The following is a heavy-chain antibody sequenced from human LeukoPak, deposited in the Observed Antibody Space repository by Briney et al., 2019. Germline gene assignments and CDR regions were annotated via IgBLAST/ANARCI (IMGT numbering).Heavy chain of an antibody. CDR2: IKQDGSEK. CDR1: GFTFSSYW. D-gene: IGHD3-22*01. V-gene: IGHV3-7*03. CDR3: ARVLIEDYYESSGYYCDN. Sequence: PGGSLRLSCAASGFTFSSYWVSWVRQAPGKGLEWVANIKQDGSEKYYVDSVKGRFTISRDNAKNSLYLQMNSLRAEDTAVYYCARVLIEDYYESSGYYCDNWGQGTLVTVSS. J-gene: IGHJ4*02.